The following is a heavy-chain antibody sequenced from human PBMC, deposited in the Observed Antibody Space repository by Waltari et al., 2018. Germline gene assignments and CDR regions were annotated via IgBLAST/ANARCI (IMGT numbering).Heavy chain of an antibody. V-gene: IGHV4-59*01. CDR1: GGSISSYY. D-gene: IGHD3-3*02. CDR2: IYYSGST. Sequence: QVQLQESGPGLVKPSETLSLTCTVSGGSISSYYWRWIRQPPGKGLEWIGYIYYSGSTNNNPSLKSRVTISVDTSKNQFSLKLSSVTAADTAVYYCATSFHSYYYYYMDVWGKGTTVTISS. CDR3: ATSFHSYYYYYMDV. J-gene: IGHJ6*03.